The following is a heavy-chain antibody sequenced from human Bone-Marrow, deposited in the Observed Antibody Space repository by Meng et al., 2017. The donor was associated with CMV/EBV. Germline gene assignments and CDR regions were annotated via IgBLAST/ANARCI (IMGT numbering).Heavy chain of an antibody. CDR3: ARDRAEYSSGWYGGANWFDP. D-gene: IGHD6-19*01. Sequence: GGSLRLSCAASGFTFSSYAMSWVRQAPGKGLEWVSSISSSSSYIYYADSVKGRFTISRDNAKNSLYLQMNSLRAEDTAVYYCARDRAEYSSGWYGGANWFDPWGQGTRVTGYS. J-gene: IGHJ5*02. CDR2: ISSSSSYI. CDR1: GFTFSSYA. V-gene: IGHV3-21*01.